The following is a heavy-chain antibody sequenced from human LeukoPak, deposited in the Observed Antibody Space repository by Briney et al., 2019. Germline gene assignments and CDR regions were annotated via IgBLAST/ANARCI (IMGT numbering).Heavy chain of an antibody. CDR2: ISYDRSNK. D-gene: IGHD2-2*01. CDR1: GFTFSSYG. J-gene: IGHJ4*02. Sequence: PGRSLRLSCAASGFTFSSYGMHWVRQAPGKGLEWVAVISYDRSNKYYADSVKGRFTISRDNSKNTLYLQMNSLRAEDTAVYYCAKLAGVVPAATTPFDYWGQGTLVTVSS. CDR3: AKLAGVVPAATTPFDY. V-gene: IGHV3-30*18.